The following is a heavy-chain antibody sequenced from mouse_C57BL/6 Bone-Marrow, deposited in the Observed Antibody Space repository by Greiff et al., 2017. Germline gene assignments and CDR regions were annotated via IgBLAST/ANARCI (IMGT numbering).Heavy chain of an antibody. J-gene: IGHJ4*01. CDR1: GYSITSGYY. V-gene: IGHV3-6*01. Sequence: EVQLQESGPGLVKPSQSLSLTCSVTGYSITSGYYWNWIRQFPGNKLEWMGYISYDGSNNYNPSLKNRISITRDTSKNQFFLKLNSVTTEDTATYYCAREGVIYYGNFYAMDYWGQGTSVTVSS. CDR3: AREGVIYYGNFYAMDY. CDR2: ISYDGSN. D-gene: IGHD2-1*01.